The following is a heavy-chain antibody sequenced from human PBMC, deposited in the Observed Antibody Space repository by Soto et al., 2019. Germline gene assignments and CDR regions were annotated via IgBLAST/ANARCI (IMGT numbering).Heavy chain of an antibody. CDR3: ASGGCSGGSCKPDY. CDR2: IIPILGIA. J-gene: IGHJ4*02. V-gene: IGHV1-69*02. D-gene: IGHD2-15*01. CDR1: GGTFSSYT. Sequence: QVQLVQSGAEVKKPGSSVKVSCKASGGTFSSYTISWVRQAPGQGLEWMGRIIPILGIANYAQKFQGRVTITADKSTSTAYMELCSLRSEDTAVYYCASGGCSGGSCKPDYWGQGTLVTVSS.